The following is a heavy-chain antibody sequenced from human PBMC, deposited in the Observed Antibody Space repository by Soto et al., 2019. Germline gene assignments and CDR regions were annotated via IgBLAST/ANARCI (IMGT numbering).Heavy chain of an antibody. J-gene: IGHJ4*01. CDR1: GFTFTTYA. Sequence: PGGSLRLSCAGSGFTFTTYAMSWVRQAPGKGLEWVSVISRRGDTTYYADSVKGRFTISRDNSKNMLYLEMTSLRSDDTALYYWAKNDITPVGEVVNSAPDYPYVHPCLDFWGQGIMVTVSS. D-gene: IGHD3-16*01. V-gene: IGHV3-23*01. CDR3: AKNDITPVGEVVNSAPDYPYVHPCLDF. CDR2: ISRRGDTT.